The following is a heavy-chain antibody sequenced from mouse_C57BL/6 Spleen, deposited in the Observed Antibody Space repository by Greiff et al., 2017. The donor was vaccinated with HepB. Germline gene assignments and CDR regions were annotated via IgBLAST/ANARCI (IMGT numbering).Heavy chain of an antibody. V-gene: IGHV1-39*01. J-gene: IGHJ4*01. D-gene: IGHD1-1*01. CDR2: INPNYGTT. Sequence: VHVKQSGPELVKPGASVKISCKASGYSFTDYNMNWVKQSNGKSLEWIGVINPNYGTTSYNQKFKGKATLTVDQSSSTAYMQLNSLTSEDSAVYYCARGQLLVAYYYAMDYWGQGTSVTVSS. CDR3: ARGQLLVAYYYAMDY. CDR1: GYSFTDYN.